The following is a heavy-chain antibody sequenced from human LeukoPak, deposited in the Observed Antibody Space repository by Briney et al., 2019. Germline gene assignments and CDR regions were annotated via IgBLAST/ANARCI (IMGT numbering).Heavy chain of an antibody. J-gene: IGHJ4*02. Sequence: PGGSLRLSCAASGFSFRNYDMHWVRQVPGKGLDWVSAIGTDGYTYYPASVKGRFTISRANAKNSLYLQLNSLRAGDTAVYYCARESTVGAGLDFWGQGTLVTVSS. CDR1: GFSFRNYD. CDR2: IGTDGYT. CDR3: ARESTVGAGLDF. V-gene: IGHV3-13*01. D-gene: IGHD1-26*01.